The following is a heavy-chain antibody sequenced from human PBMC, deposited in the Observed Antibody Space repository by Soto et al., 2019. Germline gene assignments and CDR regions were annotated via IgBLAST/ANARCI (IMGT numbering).Heavy chain of an antibody. Sequence: EVLLEESGGGLVQPGRSQRLSCATSGFIFDEYAIHWVRQSPGKGLEWVSGINWTGDITGYADSVKGRFTISRDSAETSLYLQMSSLRPEDTAFYYCAKDKTPRAYSGYEPSFNSWGQGTLVTVSS. D-gene: IGHD5-12*01. CDR2: INWTGDIT. J-gene: IGHJ4*02. V-gene: IGHV3-9*01. CDR3: AKDKTPRAYSGYEPSFNS. CDR1: GFIFDEYA.